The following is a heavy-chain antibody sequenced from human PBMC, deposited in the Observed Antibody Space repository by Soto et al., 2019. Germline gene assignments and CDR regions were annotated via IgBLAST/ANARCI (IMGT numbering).Heavy chain of an antibody. J-gene: IGHJ5*02. CDR2: INPSGGST. D-gene: IGHD5-18*01. CDR3: ARVYPSDTRYGYVGNNWFDP. CDR1: VYTFTSYY. Sequence: ASVKVSCKASVYTFTSYYIHWVRQAPGQGLEWMGIINPSGGSTSYAQKFQGRVTMTRDTSTSTVYMELSSLRSEDTAVYYCARVYPSDTRYGYVGNNWFDPWGQGTLVTVSS. V-gene: IGHV1-46*03.